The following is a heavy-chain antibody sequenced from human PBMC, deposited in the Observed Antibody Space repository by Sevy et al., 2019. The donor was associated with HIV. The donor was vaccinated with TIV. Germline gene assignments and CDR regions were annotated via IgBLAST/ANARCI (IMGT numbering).Heavy chain of an antibody. Sequence: GGSLRLSCAASGFTFSNAWMSWVRQAPGKGLEWVGRIKSKTDGGTTDYAAPVKGRFTISRDDSKNTLYLQMNSLKTEDTAVYYCTTDPDIVVVVAAIPSWYYCMDVWGQGTTVTVSS. D-gene: IGHD2-15*01. J-gene: IGHJ6*02. CDR3: TTDPDIVVVVAAIPSWYYCMDV. CDR2: IKSKTDGGTT. CDR1: GFTFSNAW. V-gene: IGHV3-15*01.